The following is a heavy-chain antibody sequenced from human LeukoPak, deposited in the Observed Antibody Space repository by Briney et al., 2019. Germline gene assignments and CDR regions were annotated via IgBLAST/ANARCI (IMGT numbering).Heavy chain of an antibody. J-gene: IGHJ4*02. CDR1: GFIFNSYS. Sequence: GGSLRLSCAASGFIFNSYSMNWVRQAPGKGLEWVSSISSSGSFTSYADSVKGRFTISRDNAKNSLFLQMNSLRAEDTAVYYCARDGRSGNFDKWGQGTLVSVSS. D-gene: IGHD1-26*01. CDR3: ARDGRSGNFDK. V-gene: IGHV3-21*04. CDR2: ISSSGSFT.